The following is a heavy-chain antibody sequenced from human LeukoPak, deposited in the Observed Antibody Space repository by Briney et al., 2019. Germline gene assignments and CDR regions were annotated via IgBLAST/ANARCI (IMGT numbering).Heavy chain of an antibody. CDR1: GGSFSGYY. V-gene: IGHV4-34*01. J-gene: IGHJ4*02. CDR3: ARGGGGSYPDY. CDR2: INHSGST. D-gene: IGHD1-26*01. Sequence: SETLSLTCAVYGGSFSGYYWSWIRQPPGKGLEWIGEINHSGSTNYNPSLKSRVTILVDTSKNQFSLKLSSVTAADTAVYYCARGGGGSYPDYWGQGTLVTVSS.